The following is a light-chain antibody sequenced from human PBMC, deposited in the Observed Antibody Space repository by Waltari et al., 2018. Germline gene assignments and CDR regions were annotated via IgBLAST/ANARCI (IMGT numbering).Light chain of an antibody. Sequence: SSELTQDPVVSVALGQTVRITCQGDSLRRYHASWYQQKPGQAPVLVIYGQNNRPSGIADRFSGSTSGNTASLTITGAQAEYEADYYGDSRDSSGNHEVFGGGTKLTVL. J-gene: IGLJ2*01. CDR3: DSRDSSGNHEV. V-gene: IGLV3-19*01. CDR2: GQN. CDR1: SLRRYH.